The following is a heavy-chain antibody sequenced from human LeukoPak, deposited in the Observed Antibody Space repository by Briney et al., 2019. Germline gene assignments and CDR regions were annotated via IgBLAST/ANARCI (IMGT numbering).Heavy chain of an antibody. CDR3: ARELGANWFDP. D-gene: IGHD3-16*01. Sequence: SETLSLTCTVSGYSISSGYYWGWIRQPPGKGLEWIGSIYHSGSTYYNPSLKSRVTISVDTSKNQFSLKLSSVTAADTAVYYCARELGANWFDPWGQGTLVTVSS. CDR2: IYHSGST. CDR1: GYSISSGYY. J-gene: IGHJ5*02. V-gene: IGHV4-38-2*02.